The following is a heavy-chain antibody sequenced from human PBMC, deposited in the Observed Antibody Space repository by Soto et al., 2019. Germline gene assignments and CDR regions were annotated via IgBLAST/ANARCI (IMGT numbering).Heavy chain of an antibody. CDR1: GFSLTTRGVG. J-gene: IGHJ5*01. D-gene: IGHD2-8*02. CDR3: GHRLQGGYCSGDFCSDSFDS. Sequence: QITLKESAPPLVKPTETLTLTCTFSGFSLTTRGVGVGWIRQPPGKALEWLADIYWDDGRRYRPSLKSRLTVTKDNSKDQVVLTMTNMDPLDTGTYYCGHRLQGGYCSGDFCSDSFDSWGQGPMDTVSS. V-gene: IGHV2-5*02. CDR2: IYWDDGR.